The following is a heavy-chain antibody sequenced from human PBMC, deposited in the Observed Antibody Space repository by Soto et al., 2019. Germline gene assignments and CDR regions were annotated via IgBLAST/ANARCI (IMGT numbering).Heavy chain of an antibody. CDR2: ISPYNDNT. V-gene: IGHV1-18*01. Sequence: ASVKVSCKASGYTFIKYGIAWVRQAPGQGLEWMGWISPYNDNTIYAQKFQGRVTMTADRSTRTVYLDLRSLRSDDTAVYYCARGGYYDSSGSRDYHYYGMDVWGQGTTVTVSS. J-gene: IGHJ6*02. CDR1: GYTFIKYG. D-gene: IGHD3-22*01. CDR3: ARGGYYDSSGSRDYHYYGMDV.